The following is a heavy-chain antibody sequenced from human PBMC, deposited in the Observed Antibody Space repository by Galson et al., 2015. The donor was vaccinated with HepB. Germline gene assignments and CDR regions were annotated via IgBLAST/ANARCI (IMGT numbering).Heavy chain of an antibody. CDR3: ARPISAVTVPGYYYYGMDV. CDR1: GFTFSSYS. J-gene: IGHJ6*02. D-gene: IGHD4-17*01. Sequence: SLRLSCAASGFTFSSYSMNWVRQAPGKGLEWVSYISSSSSTIYYADSVKGRFTISRDNAKNSLYLQMNSLRDEDTAVYYCARPISAVTVPGYYYYGMDVWGQGTTVTVSS. V-gene: IGHV3-48*02. CDR2: ISSSSSTI.